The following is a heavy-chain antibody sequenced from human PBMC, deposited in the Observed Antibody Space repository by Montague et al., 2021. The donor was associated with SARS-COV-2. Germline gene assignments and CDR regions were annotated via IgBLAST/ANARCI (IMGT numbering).Heavy chain of an antibody. D-gene: IGHD4-23*01. Sequence: SRRLSCAVSGFTFSRNAMSLFRQAPGKGLDWVSSISGSGDETHYPDSVKGRFTISRDNSRSTVYMQMNSLRVEDTAVYYCARDPSGGIRNWFDPWGQGTPVTVSS. J-gene: IGHJ5*02. CDR1: GFTFSRNA. V-gene: IGHV3-23*01. CDR2: ISGSGDET. CDR3: ARDPSGGIRNWFDP.